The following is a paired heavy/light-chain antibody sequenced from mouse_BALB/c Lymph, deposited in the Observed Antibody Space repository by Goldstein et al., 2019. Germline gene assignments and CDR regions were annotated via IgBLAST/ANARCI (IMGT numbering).Heavy chain of an antibody. CDR1: GFTFSSYG. J-gene: IGHJ3*01. CDR2: INSNGGST. D-gene: IGHD4-1*01. Sequence: EVQLVESGGGLVQPGGSLKLSCAASGFTFSSYGMSWVRQTPDKRLELVATINSNGGSTYYPDSVKGRFTISRDNAKNTLYLQMSSLKSEDTAMYYCARDGTAAGFAYWGQGTLVTVSA. CDR3: ARDGTAAGFAY. V-gene: IGHV5-6-3*01.
Light chain of an antibody. CDR2: KAS. CDR3: QQGQSYPYT. V-gene: IGKV10-94*01. Sequence: DIQMNQSPSSLSASLGDTITITCHASQNINVWLSWYQQKPGNIPKLLIYKASNLHTGVPSRFSGSGSGTGFTLTISSLQPEDIATYYCQQGQSYPYTFGGGTKLEIK. CDR1: QNINVW. J-gene: IGKJ2*01.